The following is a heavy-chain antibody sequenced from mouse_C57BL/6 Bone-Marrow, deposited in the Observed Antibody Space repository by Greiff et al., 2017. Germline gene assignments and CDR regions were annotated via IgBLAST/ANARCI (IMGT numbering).Heavy chain of an antibody. D-gene: IGHD2-3*01. V-gene: IGHV1-50*01. J-gene: IGHJ3*01. CDR2: IDPSDSYT. CDR1: GYTFTSYW. CDR3: ARDGYFGFAY. Sequence: VQLQQPGAELVKPGASVTLSCKASGYTFTSYWMQWVKQRPGQGLEWIGEIDPSDSYTNYNQKFKGKAPLTVDTSSSTAYMQLSSLTSEDSAVYYCARDGYFGFAYWGQGTLVTVSA.